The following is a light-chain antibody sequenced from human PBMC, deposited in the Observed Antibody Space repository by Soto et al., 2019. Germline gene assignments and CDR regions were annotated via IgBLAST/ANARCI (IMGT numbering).Light chain of an antibody. CDR3: SSYAGRNTWV. Sequence: QSALTQPPPASGSPGQSVTISCTGTSSDVGGYKYVSWYQQHPGKAPKLMIFEVSRRPSGVPDRFSGSKSGNTASLTVSGLQAEDEADYYCSSYAGRNTWVFGGGTKLTVL. CDR2: EVS. V-gene: IGLV2-8*01. J-gene: IGLJ3*02. CDR1: SSDVGGYKY.